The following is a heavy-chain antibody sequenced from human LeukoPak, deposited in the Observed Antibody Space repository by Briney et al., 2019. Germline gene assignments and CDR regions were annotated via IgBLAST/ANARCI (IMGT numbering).Heavy chain of an antibody. CDR2: IIWDGSTA. CDR1: GFTFGEYG. V-gene: IGHV3-43D*04. CDR3: AIDRGIPQNGIYYYHMDV. Sequence: GGFLRLSCAAAGFTFGEYGKHWVRQAPGKGLEWVSRIIWDGSTADYADSVRGRSTMSRDNSNNSLFLDMTGLRVEDTALYFCAIDRGIPQNGIYYYHMDVRGKGTRVTVSS. D-gene: IGHD1-1*01. J-gene: IGHJ6*03.